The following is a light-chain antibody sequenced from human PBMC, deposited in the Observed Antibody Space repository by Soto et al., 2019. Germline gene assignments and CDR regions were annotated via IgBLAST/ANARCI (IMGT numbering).Light chain of an antibody. CDR2: AAS. V-gene: IGKV1-39*01. J-gene: IGKJ2*01. CDR3: QQTYDTPYT. CDR1: QSISSY. Sequence: DIQMTQSPSSLSASVGDRVTITCRASQSISSYLNWYQEKPGKAPKLLIYAASSLQGGVPSRFSGGGSGTDFTLAISSLQPEDFATHYCQQTYDTPYTFGQGTKLQIK.